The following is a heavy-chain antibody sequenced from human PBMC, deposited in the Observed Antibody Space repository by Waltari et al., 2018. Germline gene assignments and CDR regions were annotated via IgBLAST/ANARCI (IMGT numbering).Heavy chain of an antibody. D-gene: IGHD2-21*01. CDR3: AREYCAGECRLFDF. Sequence: LVQSGTEVRRPGASVKVSCKASITDVSQHFLHWVRRAPGQGLEWMGWIDPNSGATNYGQKFKDRITLAWDTSVNTAYMELTRLASFDTGVYYCAREYCAGECRLFDFWGQGTGLTVSS. V-gene: IGHV1-2*02. CDR1: ITDVSQHF. J-gene: IGHJ4*02. CDR2: IDPNSGAT.